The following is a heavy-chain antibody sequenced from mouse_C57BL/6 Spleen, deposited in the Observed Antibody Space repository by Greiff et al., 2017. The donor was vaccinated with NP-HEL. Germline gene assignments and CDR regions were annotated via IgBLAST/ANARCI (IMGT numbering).Heavy chain of an antibody. D-gene: IGHD2-5*01. CDR1: GYAFSSSW. Sequence: QAQLKESGPELVKPGASVKISCKASGYAFSSSWMNWVKQRPGKGLEWIGRIYPGDGDTNYNGKFKGKATLTADKSSSTAYMQLSSLTSEDSAVYFCARYYSNYEVDYWGQGTTLTVSS. J-gene: IGHJ2*01. V-gene: IGHV1-82*01. CDR2: IYPGDGDT. CDR3: ARYYSNYEVDY.